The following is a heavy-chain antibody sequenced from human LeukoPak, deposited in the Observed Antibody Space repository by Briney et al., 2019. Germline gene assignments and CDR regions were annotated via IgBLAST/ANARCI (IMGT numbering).Heavy chain of an antibody. CDR2: IFYSGST. D-gene: IGHD1-26*01. V-gene: IGHV4-59*08. CDR1: SGSISGYY. Sequence: SETLSLTYTVSSGSISGYYWTWIRQPPGKGLEWIGNIFYSGSTNYNPSLKSRVTISLDTSKKQFSLKLTSVTAADTAVYYCARQSYGGAYYFFGYWGQGTLVAVSS. J-gene: IGHJ4*02. CDR3: ARQSYGGAYYFFGY.